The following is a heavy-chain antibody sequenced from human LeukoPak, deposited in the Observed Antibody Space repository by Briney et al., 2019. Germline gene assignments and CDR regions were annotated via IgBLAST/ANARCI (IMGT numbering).Heavy chain of an antibody. CDR1: GGSISSYY. D-gene: IGHD5-12*01. CDR3: ARHVVDIVASLDP. Sequence: SETLSLTCTVSGGSISSYYWSWIRQPPGKGLEWIGYIYYSGSTNYNPSLKSRVTISVDTSKNQFSLKLSSVTAADTAVYYCARHVVDIVASLDPWGQGTLVTVSS. J-gene: IGHJ5*02. V-gene: IGHV4-59*08. CDR2: IYYSGST.